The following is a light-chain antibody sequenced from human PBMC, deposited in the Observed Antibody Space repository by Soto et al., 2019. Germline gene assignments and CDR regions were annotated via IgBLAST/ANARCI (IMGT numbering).Light chain of an antibody. V-gene: IGKV3-15*01. CDR3: QQYNDWPPMYT. Sequence: EIVMTQSPATLSVSPGERATLSCRASQRISSNLVWYQQKPGQAPRLLIYGASTRATGIPARFSGSGSGTEFTLTISSLQSEDFAVYYCQQYNDWPPMYTFGQGTKLDIK. CDR1: QRISSN. J-gene: IGKJ2*01. CDR2: GAS.